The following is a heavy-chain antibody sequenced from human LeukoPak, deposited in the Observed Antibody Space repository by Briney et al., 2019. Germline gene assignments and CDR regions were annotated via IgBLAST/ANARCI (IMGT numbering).Heavy chain of an antibody. CDR1: GFTFDDYA. CDR3: AKSVGSSTSGGVDY. J-gene: IGHJ4*01. Sequence: GGSLRLSCAASGFTFDDYAMHWVRQAPGKGLEWVSGISWNSGSIGYADSVKGRFTISRDNAKNSLYLQMNSLRAEDMALYYCAKSVGSSTSGGVDYWGQEPWSPSPQ. CDR2: ISWNSGSI. V-gene: IGHV3-9*03. D-gene: IGHD2-2*01.